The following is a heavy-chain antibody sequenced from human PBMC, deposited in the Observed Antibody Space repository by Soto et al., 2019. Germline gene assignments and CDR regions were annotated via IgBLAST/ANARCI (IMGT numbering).Heavy chain of an antibody. CDR1: GYTFGGFY. D-gene: IGHD3-16*01. Sequence: ASVEVSCKASGYTFGGFYIHWMRQAPGQGLEWVGSINSNSGATTYAQKFQDSVAMTRDTSVSTAYMDLNRLTSDDTAIYYCAIIMTHSDSFDIWGQGTMVTVS. V-gene: IGHV1-2*04. CDR2: INSNSGAT. CDR3: AIIMTHSDSFDI. J-gene: IGHJ3*02.